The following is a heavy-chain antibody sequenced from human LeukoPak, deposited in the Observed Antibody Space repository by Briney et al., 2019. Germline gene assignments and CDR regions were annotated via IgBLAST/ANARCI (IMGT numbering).Heavy chain of an antibody. V-gene: IGHV3-30*01. CDR1: EFTFSNYA. CDR3: ARDYSTGYFYFDY. CDR2: ISYDASSH. D-gene: IGHD3-22*01. Sequence: GRSLRLSCAASEFTFSNYAMHWVRQAPGKGLQWVAGISYDASSHFHADSVKGRFTISRDNPKSTLYLQMNSLRAEDTAVYYCARDYSTGYFYFDYWGQGTLVTVSS. J-gene: IGHJ4*02.